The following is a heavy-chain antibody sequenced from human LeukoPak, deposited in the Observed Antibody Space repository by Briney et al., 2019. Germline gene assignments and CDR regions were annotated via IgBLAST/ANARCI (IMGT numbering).Heavy chain of an antibody. V-gene: IGHV3-21*01. Sequence: GGSLRLSCAASRFTFSSYSMNWVRQAPGKGLEWVSSISSFGSYIYYADSVKGRFTTSRDNAKNSLYLQMNSLRAEDTAVYYCARDPYPDLGYWGQGTLVTVSS. CDR2: ISSFGSYI. CDR1: RFTFSSYS. D-gene: IGHD3-16*01. CDR3: ARDPYPDLGY. J-gene: IGHJ4*02.